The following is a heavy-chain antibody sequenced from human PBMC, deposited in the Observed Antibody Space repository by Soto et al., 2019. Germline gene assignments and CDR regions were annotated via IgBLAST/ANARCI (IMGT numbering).Heavy chain of an antibody. CDR3: ARDHCSSTSCYHWNWFDP. CDR1: GYTFTSYG. J-gene: IGHJ5*02. CDR2: ISAYNGNT. D-gene: IGHD2-2*01. Sequence: QVQLVQSGAEVKKPGASVKVSCKASGYTFTSYGISWVRQAPGQGLEWMGWISAYNGNTNYAQKLQGRVTVTTDTSTSTAYMELRSLRSDDTAVYYCARDHCSSTSCYHWNWFDPWGQGTLVTVSS. V-gene: IGHV1-18*01.